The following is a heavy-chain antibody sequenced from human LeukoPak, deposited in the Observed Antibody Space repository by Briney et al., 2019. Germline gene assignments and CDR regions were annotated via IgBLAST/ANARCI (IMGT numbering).Heavy chain of an antibody. CDR1: GYTFTSYG. V-gene: IGHV1-18*01. CDR3: ARATSLRYFDWLSPHYYYYMDV. D-gene: IGHD3-9*01. Sequence: VASVKVSCKASGYTFTSYGISWVRQAPGQGFEWMGWISAYNGNTNYAQKLQGRVTMTTDTSTSTAYMELRSLRSDDTAVYYCARATSLRYFDWLSPHYYYYMDVWGKGTTVTISS. CDR2: ISAYNGNT. J-gene: IGHJ6*03.